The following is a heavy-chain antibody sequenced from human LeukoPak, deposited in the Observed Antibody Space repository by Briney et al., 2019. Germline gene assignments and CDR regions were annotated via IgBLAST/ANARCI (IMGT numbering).Heavy chain of an antibody. CDR3: AKDFRIGYSAHFDY. D-gene: IGHD2-21*01. CDR1: GFTFSSYG. V-gene: IGHV3-30*18. CDR2: ISYDGSNK. Sequence: GPLRLSCAASGFTFSSYGMHWVRPAPGKGLEWVAVISYDGSNKYYADSVKGRFSISRDNSKNTLYLQMDSLRGEDTAVYYCAKDFRIGYSAHFDYWGQGALVTVSS. J-gene: IGHJ4*02.